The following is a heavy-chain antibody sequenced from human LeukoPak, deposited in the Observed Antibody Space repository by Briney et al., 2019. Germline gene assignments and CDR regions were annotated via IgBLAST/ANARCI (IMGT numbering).Heavy chain of an antibody. D-gene: IGHD3-10*01. CDR1: GYTFTSYD. Sequence: ASVKVSCKASGYTFTSYDINWVRQATGQGLEWMGWMNPNSGNTGYAQKFQGRVTMTRNTSISTAYMELSSPRSEDTAVYYCARGNFGLRWFDPWGQGTLVTVSS. V-gene: IGHV1-8*01. CDR3: ARGNFGLRWFDP. J-gene: IGHJ5*02. CDR2: MNPNSGNT.